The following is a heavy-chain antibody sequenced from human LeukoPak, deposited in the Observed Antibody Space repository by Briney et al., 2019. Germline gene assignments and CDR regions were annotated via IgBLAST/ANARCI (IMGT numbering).Heavy chain of an antibody. D-gene: IGHD2-2*01. J-gene: IGHJ5*02. CDR3: ARGSRCSSTSCYFRS. V-gene: IGHV4-34*01. Sequence: SETLSLTCAVYGGSFSGYYWSWIRQPPGKGLEWIGEINHSGSTNYNPSLKSRVTMSVDTSKNQFSLKLSSVTAADTAVYYCARGSRCSSTSCYFRSWGQGTLVTVSS. CDR1: GGSFSGYY. CDR2: INHSGST.